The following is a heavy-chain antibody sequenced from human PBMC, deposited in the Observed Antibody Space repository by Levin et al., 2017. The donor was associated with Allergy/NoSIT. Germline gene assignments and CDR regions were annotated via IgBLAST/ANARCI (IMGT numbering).Heavy chain of an antibody. V-gene: IGHV2-5*01. CDR1: GFSLSISGMG. CDR2: IYWNNDK. J-gene: IGHJ4*02. D-gene: IGHD3-10*01. CDR3: AHGAYDGSGSYLFDY. Sequence: GSGPTLVKPTQTLTLTCTFSGFSLSISGMGVGWIRQPPGKALEWLALIYWNNDKRYSPSLKSRLTITKDTSKNQVVLTMTNMDPVDTATYYCAHGAYDGSGSYLFDYWGQGTLVTVSS.